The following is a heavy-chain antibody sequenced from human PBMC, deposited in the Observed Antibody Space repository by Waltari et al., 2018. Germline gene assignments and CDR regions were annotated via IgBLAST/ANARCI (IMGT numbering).Heavy chain of an antibody. V-gene: IGHV4-34*02. Sequence: QVQLQQWGAGLLKPSETLSLTCAVYGGSFSGYYWSWIRQPPGQGLEWIGEINRSGSANYNPSLKSRVTISVDTSNNQFSLKVTSVTAADTAVDYCARGRAYGQSDYWGQGTLVTVSS. D-gene: IGHD4-17*01. CDR3: ARGRAYGQSDY. CDR1: GGSFSGYY. J-gene: IGHJ4*02. CDR2: INRSGSA.